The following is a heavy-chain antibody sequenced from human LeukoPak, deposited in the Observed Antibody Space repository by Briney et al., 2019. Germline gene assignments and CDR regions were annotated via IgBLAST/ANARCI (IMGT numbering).Heavy chain of an antibody. J-gene: IGHJ5*02. CDR3: ARNGRYNWFDP. D-gene: IGHD2-8*01. V-gene: IGHV4-59*01. CDR1: SGSISLYY. CDR2: IHYSGNT. Sequence: SETLSLTCTVYSGSISLYYWSWIRQPQGKGLEWIGYIHYSGNTNYNPSPKSRVTISVDTSKNQLSLKVSSVTAADTAVYYCARNGRYNWFDPWGQGTLVTVSS.